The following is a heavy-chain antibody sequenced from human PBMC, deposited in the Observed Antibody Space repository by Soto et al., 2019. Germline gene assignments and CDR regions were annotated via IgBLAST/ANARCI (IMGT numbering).Heavy chain of an antibody. Sequence: KPSETLSLTCTVSGGSISSSSYYWGWIRQPPGKGLEWIGSIYYSGSTYYNPSLKSRVTISVDTSKNQFSLKLSSVTAADTAVYYCARNRQINYYYYGMDVWGQGTTVTVSS. CDR3: ARNRQINYYYYGMDV. V-gene: IGHV4-39*01. J-gene: IGHJ6*02. CDR1: GGSISSSSYY. CDR2: IYYSGST.